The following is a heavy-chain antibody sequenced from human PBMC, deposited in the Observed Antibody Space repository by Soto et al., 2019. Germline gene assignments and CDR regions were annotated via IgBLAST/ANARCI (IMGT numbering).Heavy chain of an antibody. CDR2: IYHTGNA. CDR1: GDSISNSRFY. CDR3: ARDFFDSSDYTTNWFDP. D-gene: IGHD3-22*01. J-gene: IGHJ5*02. V-gene: IGHV4-39*01. Sequence: SETLSLTCSDSGDSISNSRFYWAWIRQPPGERLEWIGSIYHTGNAYYNPSLKSRVTISVDTSKNQFSLKLTSVTAADAALYYCARDFFDSSDYTTNWFDPWGQGTLVTVSS.